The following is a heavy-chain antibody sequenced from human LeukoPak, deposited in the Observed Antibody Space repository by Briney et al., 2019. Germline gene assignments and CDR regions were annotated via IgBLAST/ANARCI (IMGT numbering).Heavy chain of an antibody. D-gene: IGHD2-8*01. Sequence: GGSLRLSCAGSGFTFSSYAMSWVRQSPGQGLEWVSVISDSGDYTSYADSVRGRFAISRDNSRNTLYLQMISLRPEDTAVYYCAKDTSIGKYCTNGVCSPFDYWGQGTLVTVSS. CDR3: AKDTSIGKYCTNGVCSPFDY. CDR2: ISDSGDYT. CDR1: GFTFSSYA. J-gene: IGHJ4*02. V-gene: IGHV3-23*01.